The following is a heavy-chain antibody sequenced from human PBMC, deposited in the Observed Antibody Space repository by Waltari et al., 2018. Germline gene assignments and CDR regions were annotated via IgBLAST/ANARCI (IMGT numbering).Heavy chain of an antibody. J-gene: IGHJ5*02. CDR1: GGSISSYY. D-gene: IGHD6-19*01. CDR3: ARDRAAGMFDP. CDR2: IYYSGST. Sequence: QVQLQESGPGLVKPSETLSLTCTVSGGSISSYYWSWIRQPPGKGLEWIGYIYYSGSTNYNPSRKSRVTISVDTSKNQFSLKLSSVTAADTAVYYCARDRAAGMFDPWGQGTLVTVSS. V-gene: IGHV4-59*01.